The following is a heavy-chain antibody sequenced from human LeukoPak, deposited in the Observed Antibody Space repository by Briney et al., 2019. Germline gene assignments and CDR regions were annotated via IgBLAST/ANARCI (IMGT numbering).Heavy chain of an antibody. CDR3: ARETEMANLDY. CDR1: GFTFSSYW. J-gene: IGHJ4*02. Sequence: GGSLRLSCTASGFTFSSYWMNWVRQAPGKGLEWVANIKQDGSEKYYVDSVKGRFTISRDNAKKSLYLQMNSLRAEDTAVYYCARETEMANLDYWGQGTLVAVSS. D-gene: IGHD5-24*01. CDR2: IKQDGSEK. V-gene: IGHV3-7*04.